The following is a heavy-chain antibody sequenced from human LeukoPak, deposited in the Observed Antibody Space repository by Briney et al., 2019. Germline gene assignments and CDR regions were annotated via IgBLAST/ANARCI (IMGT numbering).Heavy chain of an antibody. CDR2: IIPIFGTA. J-gene: IGHJ4*02. CDR1: GGTFSSYA. CDR3: AREEDCSGGSCYSSFDY. V-gene: IGHV1-69*13. D-gene: IGHD2-15*01. Sequence: ASVKVSCKASGGTFSSYAISWVRQAPGQGLEWMGGIIPIFGTANYARKFQGRVTITADESTSTAYMELSSLRSEDTAVYYCAREEDCSGGSCYSSFDYWGQGTLVTVSS.